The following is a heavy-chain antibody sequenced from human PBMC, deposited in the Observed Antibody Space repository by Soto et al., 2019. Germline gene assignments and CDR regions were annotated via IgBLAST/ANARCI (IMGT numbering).Heavy chain of an antibody. D-gene: IGHD2-15*01. CDR3: ARTSSGGKYYYGMDV. J-gene: IGHJ6*02. Sequence: GESLKISCKGSGYSFTSYWIGWVRQMPGKGLEWMGIIYPGDSDTRYSPSFQGQVTISADKSISTAYLQWSSLKASDTAMYYCARTSSGGKYYYGMDVWGQGTTVTVSS. CDR1: GYSFTSYW. V-gene: IGHV5-51*01. CDR2: IYPGDSDT.